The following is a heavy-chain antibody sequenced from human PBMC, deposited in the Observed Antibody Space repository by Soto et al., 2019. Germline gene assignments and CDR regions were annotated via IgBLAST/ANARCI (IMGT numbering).Heavy chain of an antibody. V-gene: IGHV1-18*04. CDR2: ISANNGDT. D-gene: IGHD6-13*01. CDR3: ARCKIAAAYSDY. CDR1: GYTFTGYY. J-gene: IGHJ4*02. Sequence: ASVKVSCKASGYTFTGYYMHWVRQAPGQGLEWMGWISANNGDTNYAQKLQGRVTMTTDTSTSTAYMELRSLRSDDTAVYYCARCKIAAAYSDYWGQGTLVTVSS.